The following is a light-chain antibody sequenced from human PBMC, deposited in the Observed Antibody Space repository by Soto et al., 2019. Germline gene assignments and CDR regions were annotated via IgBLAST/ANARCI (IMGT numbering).Light chain of an antibody. CDR3: QQYKSYPWT. J-gene: IGKJ1*01. CDR2: EAS. CDR1: QSISIW. Sequence: DIQMTQSPSTLSASVGDRVTITFRASQSISIWLAWYQKKPGKAPSLLIFEASTLESGVPSRFSGSESGTEFTLTISSLQPDDFATYYCQQYKSYPWTFGQGTKVDI. V-gene: IGKV1-5*03.